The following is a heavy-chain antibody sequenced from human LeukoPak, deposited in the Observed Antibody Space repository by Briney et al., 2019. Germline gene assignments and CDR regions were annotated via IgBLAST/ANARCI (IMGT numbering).Heavy chain of an antibody. CDR2: INPNSGGT. Sequence: ASVKVSCKASGYTFTGYYMHWVRQAPGQGLEWTGRINPNSGGTNYAQKFQGRVTMTRDTSISTAYMELSRLRSDDTAVYYCARGSMTTVTINWFDPWGQGTLVTVSS. V-gene: IGHV1-2*06. CDR1: GYTFTGYY. CDR3: ARGSMTTVTINWFDP. D-gene: IGHD4-17*01. J-gene: IGHJ5*02.